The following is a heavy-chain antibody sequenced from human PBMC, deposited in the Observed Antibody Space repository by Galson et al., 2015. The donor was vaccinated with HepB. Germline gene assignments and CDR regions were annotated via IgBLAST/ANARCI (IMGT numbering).Heavy chain of an antibody. Sequence: SLRLSCAGSGFTFGDNAMGWFRQAPGEGLEWVGVMRRKTDGETTEYAASVQGRFTISRDDSKTIAYLQMNSLETEDTAVYYCASKSLPMWAFNYWGQGTLVTVSS. V-gene: IGHV3-49*03. CDR1: GFTFGDNA. CDR3: ASKSLPMWAFNY. CDR2: MRRKTDGETT. D-gene: IGHD1-26*01. J-gene: IGHJ4*02.